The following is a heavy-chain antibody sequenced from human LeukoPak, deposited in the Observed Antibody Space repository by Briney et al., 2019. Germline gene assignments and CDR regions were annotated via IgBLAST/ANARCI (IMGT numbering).Heavy chain of an antibody. CDR3: AKSITMIVVVTDLLDY. Sequence: PGGSLTLAWAASGFTVSSYGMGSVRHAAGKWLEWVSSISGSGGSTYYADPVKGRFTISRDNSKNTLYLQMNSLRAEDTAVYYCAKSITMIVVVTDLLDYWGQGTLVTVSS. D-gene: IGHD3-22*01. V-gene: IGHV3-23*01. CDR2: ISGSGGST. CDR1: GFTVSSYG. J-gene: IGHJ4*02.